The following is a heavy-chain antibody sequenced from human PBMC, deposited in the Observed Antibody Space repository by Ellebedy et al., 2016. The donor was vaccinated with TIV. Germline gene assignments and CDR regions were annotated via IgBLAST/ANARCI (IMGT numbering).Heavy chain of an antibody. CDR2: ISYDGSNK. D-gene: IGHD3-22*01. CDR1: GFTFSSYA. V-gene: IGHV3-30*04. CDR3: ARCYYYDSRGYSLDDAFDI. J-gene: IGHJ3*02. Sequence: GGSLRLSCAASGFTFSSYAMHWVRQAPGKGLEWVAVISYDGSNKNYADSVKGRFTISRDNSKNALYLQMRSLRAEDTALYYCARCYYYDSRGYSLDDAFDIWGQGTMVTVSS.